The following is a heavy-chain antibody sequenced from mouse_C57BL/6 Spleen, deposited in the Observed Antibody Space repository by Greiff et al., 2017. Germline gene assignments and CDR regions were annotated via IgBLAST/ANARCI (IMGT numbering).Heavy chain of an antibody. CDR3: ASGTTGFFDY. J-gene: IGHJ2*01. V-gene: IGHV1-26*01. CDR1: GYTFTDYY. D-gene: IGHD1-1*01. CDR2: INPNNGGT. Sequence: VQLQQSGPELVKPGASVKISCKASGYTFTDYYMNWVKQSHGKSLEWIGDINPNNGGTSYNQKFKGKATLTVDKSSSTAYMELRSLTSEDSAVYYCASGTTGFFDYWGQGTTLTVSS.